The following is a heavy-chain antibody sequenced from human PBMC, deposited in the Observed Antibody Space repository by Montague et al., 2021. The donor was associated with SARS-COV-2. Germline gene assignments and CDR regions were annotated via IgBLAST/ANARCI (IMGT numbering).Heavy chain of an antibody. CDR3: ARESGYSSGWRYYYVMDV. J-gene: IGHJ6*02. Sequence: SETLSLTCTVTGSSILNYYWTWIRQPAGKGLEWIGRLYTSGSTTXNPSLKSRVTMSVDTSKNQFSLNVTSVTAADTAIYYCARESGYSSGWRYYYVMDVWGQGTLVIVS. CDR2: LYTSGST. CDR1: GSSILNYY. V-gene: IGHV4-4*07. D-gene: IGHD6-19*01.